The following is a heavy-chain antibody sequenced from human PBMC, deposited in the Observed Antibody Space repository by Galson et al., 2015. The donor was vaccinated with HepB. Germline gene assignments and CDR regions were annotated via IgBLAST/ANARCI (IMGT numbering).Heavy chain of an antibody. CDR2: LSGSGGSA. J-gene: IGHJ3*02. CDR3: AKDIVYDSREGAFHI. V-gene: IGHV3-23*01. D-gene: IGHD3-22*01. CDR1: GFTFGSYA. Sequence: SLRLSCAASGFTFGSYAMNWVRQAPGKGLEWVSGLSGSGGSAYSADSVKGRFTISRDNSKNTLYLQMNSLRAEDTAVYYCAKDIVYDSREGAFHIWGQGTMVTVSS.